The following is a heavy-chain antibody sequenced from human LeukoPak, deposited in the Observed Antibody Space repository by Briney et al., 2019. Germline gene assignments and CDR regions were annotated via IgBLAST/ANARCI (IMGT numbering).Heavy chain of an antibody. CDR3: ARVGSRYSSGWYRFDP. V-gene: IGHV4-34*01. J-gene: IGHJ5*02. D-gene: IGHD6-19*01. Sequence: SETLSLTCTVSGGSISSYYWSWIRQPPGKGLEWIGEINHSGSTNYNPSLKSRVTISVDTSKNQFSLKLSSVTAADTAVYYCARVGSRYSSGWYRFDPWGQGTLVTVSS. CDR2: INHSGST. CDR1: GGSISSYY.